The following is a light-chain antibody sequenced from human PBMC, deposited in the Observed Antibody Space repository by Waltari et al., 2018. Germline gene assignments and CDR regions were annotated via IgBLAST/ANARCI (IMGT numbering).Light chain of an antibody. CDR1: NIGSKS. CDR3: LVWHSTTDHHGV. CDR2: YAS. Sequence: SYVVTQSPSVSVAPGETARITCGGDNIGSKSVHWYQQRPGQAPVLVISYASDRPSGIPERVSGSNSGNTATLTISWVEADDEADYYCLVWHSTTDHHGVFGGGTKLTVL. V-gene: IGLV3-21*04. J-gene: IGLJ2*01.